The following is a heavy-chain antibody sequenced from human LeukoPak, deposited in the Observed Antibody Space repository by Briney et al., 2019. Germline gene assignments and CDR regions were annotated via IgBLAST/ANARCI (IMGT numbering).Heavy chain of an antibody. D-gene: IGHD1-1*01. V-gene: IGHV3-21*04. Sequence: KPGGSLRLSCAASAFSLSAYNMNWVRQAPGKGLEWVSSISYTGTYIYYADSVKGRFTISRDNSKNTLYLQMNSLRAEDTAVYYCAKVRTVIRPEGYMDVWGKGTTVTVSS. J-gene: IGHJ6*03. CDR1: AFSLSAYN. CDR2: ISYTGTYI. CDR3: AKVRTVIRPEGYMDV.